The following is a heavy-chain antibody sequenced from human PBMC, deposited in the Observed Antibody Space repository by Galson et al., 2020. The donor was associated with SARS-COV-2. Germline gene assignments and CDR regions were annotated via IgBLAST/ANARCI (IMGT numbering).Heavy chain of an antibody. CDR1: GYTLTELY. Sequence: ASVQVSCKVSGYTLTELYMHWVRQAPGKGLEWMGGFDPEDGDTIYAQKFQGRVTMTEDTSTDTAYMELSSLRSEDTAVYYCATGSPYCSSTSCYERHWFDPWGQGTLVTVSS. D-gene: IGHD2-2*01. CDR3: ATGSPYCSSTSCYERHWFDP. V-gene: IGHV1-24*01. CDR2: FDPEDGDT. J-gene: IGHJ5*02.